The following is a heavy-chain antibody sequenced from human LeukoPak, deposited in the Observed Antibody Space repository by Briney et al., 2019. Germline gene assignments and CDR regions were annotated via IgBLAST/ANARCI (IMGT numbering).Heavy chain of an antibody. CDR2: IYYSGST. J-gene: IGHJ4*02. D-gene: IGHD6-13*01. CDR1: GGSISSYY. V-gene: IGHV4-59*08. Sequence: PSETLSLTCTVSGGSISSYYWSWIRQPPGKGLEWIGYIYYSGSTNYNPSLKSRVTISVDTSKNQFSLKLSSVTAADTAVYYCASQSGIAAAASGYFDYWGQGTLVTVSS. CDR3: ASQSGIAAAASGYFDY.